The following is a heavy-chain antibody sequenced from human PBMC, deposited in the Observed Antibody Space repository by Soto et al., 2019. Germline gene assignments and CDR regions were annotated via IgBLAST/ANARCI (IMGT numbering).Heavy chain of an antibody. CDR3: AKGRSSSRAEYFQH. CDR1: GFTFSSYA. V-gene: IGHV3-23*01. J-gene: IGHJ1*01. D-gene: IGHD6-13*01. Sequence: GGSLRLSCAASGFTFSSYAMSWVRQAPGKGLEWVSAISGSGGSTYYADSVKGRFTISRDNSKNTLYPQMNSLRAEDTAVYYCAKGRSSSRAEYFQHWGQGTLVTVSS. CDR2: ISGSGGST.